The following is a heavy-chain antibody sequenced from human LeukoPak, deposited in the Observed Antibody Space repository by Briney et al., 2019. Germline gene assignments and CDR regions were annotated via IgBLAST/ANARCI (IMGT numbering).Heavy chain of an antibody. Sequence: AAVKVSCKASVYTFTSYDNNWVRQVTGQGHEWKGWMNPNNGNTGYVQKFQGRVTMTRDTSIDTAYMELSSLRSEDTAVYYCARARVGVGGNGWENWGQGTLVSVSS. CDR1: VYTFTSYD. CDR3: ARARVGVGGNGWEN. CDR2: MNPNNGNT. J-gene: IGHJ4*02. D-gene: IGHD6-19*01. V-gene: IGHV1-8*01.